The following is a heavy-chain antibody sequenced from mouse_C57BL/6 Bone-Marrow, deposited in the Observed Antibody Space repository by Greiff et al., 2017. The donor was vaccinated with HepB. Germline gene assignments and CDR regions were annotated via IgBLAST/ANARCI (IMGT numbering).Heavy chain of an antibody. CDR1: GYTFTSYW. Sequence: QVQLQQPGAELVRPGTSVKLSCKASGYTFTSYWMHWVKQRPGQGLEWIGVIDPSDSYTNYNQKFKGKATLTVDTSSSTAYMQLSSLTSEDSAVYYCARYLYANYAMDYWGRGTSVTVSS. V-gene: IGHV1-59*01. CDR3: ARYLYANYAMDY. CDR2: IDPSDSYT. J-gene: IGHJ4*01. D-gene: IGHD2-3*01.